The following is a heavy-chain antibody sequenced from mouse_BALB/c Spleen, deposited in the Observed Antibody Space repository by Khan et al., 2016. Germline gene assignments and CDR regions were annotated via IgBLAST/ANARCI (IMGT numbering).Heavy chain of an antibody. CDR1: GFNIKDTY. D-gene: IGHD2-9*01. CDR3: ARSYYGYDVEGYYYAMDY. CDR2: IDPANGNT. J-gene: IGHJ4*01. V-gene: IGHV14-3*02. Sequence: VQLQQPGAELVKPGASVKLSCTASGFNIKDTYMHWVKQRPEQGLEWIGRIDPANGNTKYDPKFQGKATITADTSSNTAYLQLSSLTSEDTAVDYWARSYYGYDVEGYYYAMDYWGQGTSVTVSS.